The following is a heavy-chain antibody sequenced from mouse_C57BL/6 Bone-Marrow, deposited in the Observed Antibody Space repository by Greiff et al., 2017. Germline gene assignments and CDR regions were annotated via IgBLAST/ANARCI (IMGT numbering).Heavy chain of an antibody. CDR3: AREGRYDGYYGDYAMDY. CDR1: GFTFSSYA. J-gene: IGHJ4*01. Sequence: EVKLVESGGGLVKPGGSLKLSCAASGFTFSSYAMSWVRQTPEKRLEWVATISDGGSYTYYPDNVKGRFTISRDNAKNNLYLQMSHLKSEDTAMYYCAREGRYDGYYGDYAMDYWGQGTSVTVSS. D-gene: IGHD2-3*01. V-gene: IGHV5-4*01. CDR2: ISDGGSYT.